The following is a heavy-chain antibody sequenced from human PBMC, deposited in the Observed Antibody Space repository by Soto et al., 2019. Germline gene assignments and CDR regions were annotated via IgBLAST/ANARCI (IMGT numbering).Heavy chain of an antibody. Sequence: ASLNGSCKTAGYTFTVYYSHWVRQSPGQGLEWMGWINPKSGGTMYPQKFQGRVTMTWDTSISTAYMALTRLRSDDTAVYYCARDLAKGGGSAGFDYWGQGTQVTVSS. CDR3: ARDLAKGGGSAGFDY. CDR2: INPKSGGT. D-gene: IGHD1-26*01. J-gene: IGHJ4*02. V-gene: IGHV1-2*02. CDR1: GYTFTVYY.